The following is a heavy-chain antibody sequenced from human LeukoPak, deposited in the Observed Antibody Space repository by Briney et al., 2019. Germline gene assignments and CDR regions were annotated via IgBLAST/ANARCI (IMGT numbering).Heavy chain of an antibody. V-gene: IGHV3-23*01. CDR2: IGVSAGSA. CDR1: GFTFSNYA. CDR3: ASYGSRRFDS. J-gene: IGHJ4*02. D-gene: IGHD3-10*01. Sequence: PGGSLRLSCAASGFTFSNYAMSWVRQAPGKGLEWVSTIGVSAGSAYYADSVKGRFTVSRDNSKNTLFLQMNTLRAEDTAVYYCASYGSRRFDSWGQGILVTVSS.